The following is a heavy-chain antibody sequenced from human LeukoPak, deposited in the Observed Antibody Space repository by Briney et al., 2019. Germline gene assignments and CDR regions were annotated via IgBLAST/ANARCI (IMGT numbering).Heavy chain of an antibody. CDR2: IRYDGSNK. J-gene: IGHJ4*02. D-gene: IGHD2-2*01. Sequence: PGGSLRLSCAASGFTFSSYGMHWVRQAPGKGLEWVAFIRYDGSNKYYADSVKGRFTISRDNSKNTLYLQMNSLRAEDTAVYYCAILNYCSSTSCCAAGFDYWGQGTLVTVSS. CDR1: GFTFSSYG. CDR3: AILNYCSSTSCCAAGFDY. V-gene: IGHV3-30*02.